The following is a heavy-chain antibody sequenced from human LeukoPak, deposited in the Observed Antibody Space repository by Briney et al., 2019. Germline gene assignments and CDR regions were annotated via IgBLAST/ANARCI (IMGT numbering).Heavy chain of an antibody. D-gene: IGHD3-3*01. CDR3: ARATYDFWSGPNFDY. CDR1: GFTVSSNY. J-gene: IGHJ4*02. CDR2: IYSGGST. V-gene: IGHV3-53*01. Sequence: GGSLRLSCAASGFTVSSNYMSWVHQAPGKGLEWVSVIYSGGSTYYADSVKGRFTISRDNSKNTLYLQMNSLRAEDTAVYYCARATYDFWSGPNFDYWGQGTLVTVSS.